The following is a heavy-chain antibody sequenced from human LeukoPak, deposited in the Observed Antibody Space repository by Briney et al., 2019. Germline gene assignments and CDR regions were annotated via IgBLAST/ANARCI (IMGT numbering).Heavy chain of an antibody. CDR2: TYYRSKWYN. J-gene: IGHJ3*02. D-gene: IGHD5-12*01. V-gene: IGHV6-1*01. CDR1: GDSVSSTA. CDR3: ALGMKVATDAFDI. Sequence: SQTLSLTCAISGDSVSSTAWNWIRQSPSRGLEWLGRTYYRSKWYNDYAVSVKSRITINPDTSKNQFSLQLNSVTPEDTAVYYCALGMKVATDAFDIWGQGTMVTVSS.